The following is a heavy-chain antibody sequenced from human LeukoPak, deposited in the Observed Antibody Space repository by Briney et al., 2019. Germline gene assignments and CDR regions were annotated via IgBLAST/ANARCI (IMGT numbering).Heavy chain of an antibody. CDR3: ARALDIVVVVAATPVDY. D-gene: IGHD2-15*01. CDR2: ISYDGSNK. Sequence: GGSLRLSCAASGFTLSSYAMHWVSQAPGKGLEWVAVISYDGSNKYYADSVKGRFTISRDNSKNTLYLQMNSLRAEDTAVYYCARALDIVVVVAATPVDYWGQGTLVTVSS. CDR1: GFTLSSYA. J-gene: IGHJ4*02. V-gene: IGHV3-30*04.